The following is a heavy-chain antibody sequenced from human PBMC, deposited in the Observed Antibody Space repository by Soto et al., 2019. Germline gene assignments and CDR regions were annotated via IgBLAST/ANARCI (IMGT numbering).Heavy chain of an antibody. CDR2: IYHSGST. Sequence: QVQLQESGPGLVKPSGTLPLTCAVSSGSISSSNWWSWVRQPPGKGLEWIGEIYHSGSTNYNPSLKSRVTISVDKSKNQFSLKLSSVTAADTAVYYCASSYCSGGSCSSFDYWGQGTLVTVSS. CDR3: ASSYCSGGSCSSFDY. D-gene: IGHD2-15*01. V-gene: IGHV4-4*02. J-gene: IGHJ4*02. CDR1: SGSISSSNW.